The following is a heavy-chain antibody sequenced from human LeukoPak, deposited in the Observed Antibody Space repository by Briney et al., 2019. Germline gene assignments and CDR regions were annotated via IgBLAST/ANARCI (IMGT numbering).Heavy chain of an antibody. CDR3: ARHLALSYYDSSGKELTVDY. CDR1: GYSFTSYW. Sequence: GESLKISCKGSGYSFTSYWIVWVRQMPGKGLEWMGIIYPGDSDTRYSPSFQGQVTISADKSISTAYLQWSSLKASDTAMYYSARHLALSYYDSSGKELTVDYWGQGTLVTVSS. V-gene: IGHV5-51*01. J-gene: IGHJ4*02. CDR2: IYPGDSDT. D-gene: IGHD3-22*01.